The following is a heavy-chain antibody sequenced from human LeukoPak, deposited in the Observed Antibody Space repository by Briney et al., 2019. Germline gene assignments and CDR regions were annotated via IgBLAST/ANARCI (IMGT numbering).Heavy chain of an antibody. CDR1: GFTFSSYG. J-gene: IGHJ4*02. V-gene: IGHV3-33*01. CDR2: IWYDGSNK. D-gene: IGHD4-23*01. CDR3: ARGLDYSGNSPWGY. Sequence: GGSLRLSCAASGFTFSSYGMHWVRQAPGKGLEWVGVIWYDGSNKYYADSVKGRFTISRDNSKNTLYLQMNSLRAEDTAVYYCARGLDYSGNSPWGYWGQGTLVTVSS.